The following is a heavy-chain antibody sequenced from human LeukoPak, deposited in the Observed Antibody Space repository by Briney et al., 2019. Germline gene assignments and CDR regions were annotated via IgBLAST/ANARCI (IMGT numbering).Heavy chain of an antibody. J-gene: IGHJ3*02. CDR1: GYTFINYG. CDR3: ARRGYCRGGSCYPRDDAFDI. Sequence: ASVKVSCKASGYTFINYGISWVRQAPRQGLECMGWISAYNGNTNYAQKLQGRVTMTTDTSTSTAYMELRSLRSDDTAVYYCARRGYCRGGSCYPRDDAFDIWGQGTLVTVSS. V-gene: IGHV1-18*01. CDR2: ISAYNGNT. D-gene: IGHD2-15*01.